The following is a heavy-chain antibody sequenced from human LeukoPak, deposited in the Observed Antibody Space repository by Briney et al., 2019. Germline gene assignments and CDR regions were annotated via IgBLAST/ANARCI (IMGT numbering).Heavy chain of an antibody. V-gene: IGHV4-34*01. CDR2: INHSGST. Sequence: SETLSLTCVVYGGSSSGYYWSWIRQPPGKGLEWIGEINHSGSTNYNPSLKSRVTISVDTSKNQFSLKLTSVTAADTAVYYCARDQTYSGSGIYTYFDYWGQGILVTVSS. CDR3: ARDQTYSGSGIYTYFDY. CDR1: GGSSSGYY. J-gene: IGHJ4*02. D-gene: IGHD3-10*01.